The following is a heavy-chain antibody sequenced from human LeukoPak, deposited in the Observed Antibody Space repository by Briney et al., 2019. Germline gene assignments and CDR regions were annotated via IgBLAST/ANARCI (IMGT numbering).Heavy chain of an antibody. J-gene: IGHJ1*01. Sequence: SETLSVTCTVSGGSISDYYWSWIRQPPGKGLEWIGYIYYSGSTNYNPSLKSRVTISVDTSKNQFSLKLNSVTAADTAVYYCARGTDFQHWGQGTLVTVSS. CDR2: IYYSGST. V-gene: IGHV4-59*08. CDR1: GGSISDYY. CDR3: ARGTDFQH.